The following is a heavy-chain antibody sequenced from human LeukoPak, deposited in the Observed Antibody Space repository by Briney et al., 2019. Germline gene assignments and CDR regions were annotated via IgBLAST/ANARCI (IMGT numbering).Heavy chain of an antibody. Sequence: GASVKVSCKASGYTFTDYYVYWVRQAPGQGLEWMGWISAYSGNTNYAQNLQGRVTMTTDTSTSTAYMELRSLRSDDTAVYYCARAPDDYDFWSGPFDYWGRGTLVTVSS. V-gene: IGHV1-18*04. D-gene: IGHD3-3*01. CDR2: ISAYSGNT. CDR3: ARAPDDYDFWSGPFDY. J-gene: IGHJ4*02. CDR1: GYTFTDYY.